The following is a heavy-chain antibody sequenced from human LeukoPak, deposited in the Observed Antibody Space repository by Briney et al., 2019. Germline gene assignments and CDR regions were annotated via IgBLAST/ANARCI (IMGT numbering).Heavy chain of an antibody. CDR3: ARGPDYYDSSGYPLESYYYYMDV. CDR2: IYYSGST. J-gene: IGHJ6*03. V-gene: IGHV4-59*01. Sequence: PSETLSLTCTVSGGSISSYYWSWIRQPPGKGLEWIGYIYYSGSTNYNPSLKSRVTISVDTSKNQFSLKLSSVTAADTAVYYCARGPDYYDSSGYPLESYYYYMDVWGKGTTVTVSS. CDR1: GGSISSYY. D-gene: IGHD3-22*01.